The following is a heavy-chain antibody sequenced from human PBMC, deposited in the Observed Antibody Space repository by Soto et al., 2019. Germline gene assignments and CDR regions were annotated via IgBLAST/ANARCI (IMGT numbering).Heavy chain of an antibody. D-gene: IGHD6-6*01. J-gene: IGHJ4*02. CDR2: IIPIFGTA. V-gene: IGHV1-69*01. CDR3: AIEYSSSPPYYPIGY. CDR1: GGTFSSYS. Sequence: SVKVSGKASGGTFSSYSIRWVRQAPGQGLEWMGGIIPIFGTANYAQKFQGRVTITADESTSTAYMELSSLRSEDTAVYYCAIEYSSSPPYYPIGYWGQGTLVTVSS.